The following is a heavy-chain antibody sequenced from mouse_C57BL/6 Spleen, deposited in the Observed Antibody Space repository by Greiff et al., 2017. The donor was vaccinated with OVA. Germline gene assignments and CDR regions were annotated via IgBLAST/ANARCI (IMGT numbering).Heavy chain of an antibody. J-gene: IGHJ2*01. CDR2: INPGSGGT. CDR3: AREDGNSLDY. D-gene: IGHD2-1*01. V-gene: IGHV1-54*01. Sequence: VQLQQSGAELVRPGTSVKVPCKASGHAFTNYLIEWVKQRPGQGLEWIGVINPGSGGTNYNEKFKGKATLTADKSSSTAYMQLSSLTSEDSAVYFCAREDGNSLDYWGQGTTLTVSS. CDR1: GHAFTNYL.